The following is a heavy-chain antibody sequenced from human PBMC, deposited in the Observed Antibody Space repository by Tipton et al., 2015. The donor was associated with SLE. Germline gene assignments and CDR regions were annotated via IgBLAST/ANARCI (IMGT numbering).Heavy chain of an antibody. CDR2: IYYSGTT. CDR1: GYSISAGYY. Sequence: GLVKPSETLSLKCAVSGYSISAGYYWGWVRQPPGKGLEWIGAIYYSGTTFYNPSFKSRVTISVDTSKNEFFLKLNSVTAADTAVFYCARHARNGFNFDIWGQGTMVTVSS. CDR3: ARHARNGFNFDI. J-gene: IGHJ3*02. D-gene: IGHD3-3*01. V-gene: IGHV4-38-2*01.